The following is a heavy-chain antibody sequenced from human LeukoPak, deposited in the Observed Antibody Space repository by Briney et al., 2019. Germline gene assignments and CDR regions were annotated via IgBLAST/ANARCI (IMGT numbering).Heavy chain of an antibody. V-gene: IGHV3-30*04. CDR3: ARDQVRSGYDLRGGDY. Sequence: GGSLRLSCAASGFTFSSYAMHWVRQAPGKGLEWVAVISYDGSNKYYADSVKGRFTISRDNSKNTLYLQMNSLRAEDTAVYYCARDQVRSGYDLRGGDYWGQGILVTVSS. D-gene: IGHD5-12*01. CDR1: GFTFSSYA. J-gene: IGHJ4*02. CDR2: ISYDGSNK.